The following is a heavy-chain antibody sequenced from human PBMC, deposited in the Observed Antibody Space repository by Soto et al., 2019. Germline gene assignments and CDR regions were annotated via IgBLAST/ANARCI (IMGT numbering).Heavy chain of an antibody. V-gene: IGHV4-59*01. CDR1: GGSISSYY. Sequence: QVQLQESGPGLVKPSETLSLTCTVSGGSISSYYWSWIRQPPGKGLEWIGYIDYTGSTNYNPSLKSRGTISVDTSKNQSSLKLSSATAADAAVYYCARVWGGAFDIWGQGTMVTVSS. CDR3: ARVWGGAFDI. D-gene: IGHD3-10*01. J-gene: IGHJ3*02. CDR2: IDYTGST.